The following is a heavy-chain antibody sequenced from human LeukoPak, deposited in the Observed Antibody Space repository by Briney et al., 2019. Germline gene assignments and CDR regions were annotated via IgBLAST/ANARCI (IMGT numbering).Heavy chain of an antibody. CDR3: ARAHPELAGAFDI. D-gene: IGHD1-1*01. Sequence: SQTLSLTCAVSGGSISSGGYSWSWIRQPPGKGLEWIGYIYHSGSTYYNPSLRSRVTISVDRSKNQFSLKLSSVTAADTAVYYCARAHPELAGAFDIWGQGTMVTVSS. V-gene: IGHV4-30-2*01. CDR2: IYHSGST. J-gene: IGHJ3*02. CDR1: GGSISSGGYS.